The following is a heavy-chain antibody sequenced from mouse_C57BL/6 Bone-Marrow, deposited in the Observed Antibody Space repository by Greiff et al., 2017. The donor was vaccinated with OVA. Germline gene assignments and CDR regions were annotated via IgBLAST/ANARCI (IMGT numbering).Heavy chain of an antibody. Sequence: QVQLQQPGTELVKPGASVKLSCKASGYTFTSYWMHWVKQRPGQGLEWIGNINPSNGGTNYNEKIKSQATLTVDKSSSTAYMQLSSLTSEDSAVYYCARPNYSNYYYAMDYWGQGTSVTVSS. CDR3: ARPNYSNYYYAMDY. D-gene: IGHD2-5*01. CDR1: GYTFTSYW. CDR2: INPSNGGT. V-gene: IGHV1-53*01. J-gene: IGHJ4*01.